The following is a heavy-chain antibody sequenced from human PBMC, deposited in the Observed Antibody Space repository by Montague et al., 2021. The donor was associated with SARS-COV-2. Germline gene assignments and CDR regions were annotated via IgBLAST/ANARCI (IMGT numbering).Heavy chain of an antibody. V-gene: IGHV4-59*13. Sequence: SETLSLTCTVSGGSISSYYWSWIRQPPGTGLEWIGYIYYSGSTNYNPSLSSRVTISVATSKNQFFLKLSSVTAADTAVYYCARERDSSGWSSQFDYWGQGTLVTASS. D-gene: IGHD6-19*01. CDR1: GGSISSYY. CDR2: IYYSGST. CDR3: ARERDSSGWSSQFDY. J-gene: IGHJ4*02.